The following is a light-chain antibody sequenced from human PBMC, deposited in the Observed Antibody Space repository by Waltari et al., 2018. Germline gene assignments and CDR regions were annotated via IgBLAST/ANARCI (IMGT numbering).Light chain of an antibody. CDR2: GQE. CDR1: SLRRFY. J-gene: IGLJ2*01. CDR3: HSRDSSSTRV. V-gene: IGLV3-19*01. Sequence: SSKLTQDPAVSVALGQTVKITCQGDSLRRFYASWYHQRPGQAPGLVFYGQEDRPSGIPERFSGSTSGDTAYLTITGAQADDEADYYCHSRDSSSTRVFGGGTRLTV.